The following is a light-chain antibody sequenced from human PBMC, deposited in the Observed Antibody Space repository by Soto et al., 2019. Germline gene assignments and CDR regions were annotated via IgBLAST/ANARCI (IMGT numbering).Light chain of an antibody. CDR1: SSDVGGYNY. J-gene: IGLJ1*01. CDR3: SSYTSSSTYV. CDR2: DVS. V-gene: IGLV2-14*01. Sequence: QSVLTQPASVSGSPGQSITISCTGTSSDVGGYNYVSWYQQHPGKAPKLMIYDVSNRPSGVSNRFSGSKSGNTASLTISGLQVEDEADYYCSSYTSSSTYVFGTGTKVTFL.